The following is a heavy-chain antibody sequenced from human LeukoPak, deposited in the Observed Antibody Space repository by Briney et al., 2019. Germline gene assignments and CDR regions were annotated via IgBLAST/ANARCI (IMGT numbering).Heavy chain of an antibody. CDR3: LGGAAADY. D-gene: IGHD3-16*01. Sequence: PGGSLRLSCAASRFTFSYYWMTWVRQAPGKGVEWVANIKQDASDKHYADSVKGRFTISRDNAKNSLYLQMNSLRVEDTAVYYCLGGAAADYWGRGTLVTVSS. CDR2: IKQDASDK. V-gene: IGHV3-7*01. J-gene: IGHJ4*02. CDR1: RFTFSYYW.